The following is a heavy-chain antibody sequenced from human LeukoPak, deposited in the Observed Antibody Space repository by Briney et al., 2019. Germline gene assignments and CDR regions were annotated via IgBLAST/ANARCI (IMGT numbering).Heavy chain of an antibody. J-gene: IGHJ4*02. CDR2: ISWNSGSI. CDR1: GFTFDDYA. V-gene: IGHV3-9*01. CDR3: AKDQSYGGRAGFDY. D-gene: IGHD4-23*01. Sequence: PGRSLRLSCAASGFTFDDYAMHWVRQAPGKGLEWVSGISWNSGSIGYADSVKGRFTISRDNAKNSLYLQMNSLRAEDTALYYCAKDQSYGGRAGFDYWGQGTLVTVSS.